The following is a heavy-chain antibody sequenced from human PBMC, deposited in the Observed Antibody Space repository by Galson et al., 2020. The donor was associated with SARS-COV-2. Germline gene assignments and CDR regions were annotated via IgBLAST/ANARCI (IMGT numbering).Heavy chain of an antibody. J-gene: IGHJ4*02. D-gene: IGHD7-27*01. CDR3: ARGDMGNDYFDY. CDR2: IYSEGSST. Sequence: GGSLRLSCAASGFTFSSHWMHWVRQPPGKGLVWVSRIYSEGSSTSYADSVKGRFTISGDNAKNTLYLQMNSLRAEDTAVYYCARGDMGNDYFDYWGQGTLVTVSS. CDR1: GFTFSSHW. V-gene: IGHV3-74*01.